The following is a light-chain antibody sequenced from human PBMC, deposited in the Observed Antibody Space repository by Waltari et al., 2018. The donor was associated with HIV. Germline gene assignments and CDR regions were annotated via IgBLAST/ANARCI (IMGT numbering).Light chain of an antibody. V-gene: IGLV2-11*01. CDR3: SSYVGNKNHVL. Sequence: QSALTQPRSVSGSPGQSVTLSCSGTSSDVGGYNYVSWYQQHPGNAPKLLLNGVTERPSGVPDRFSGSKSGNTAYLTVSGLQAEDEADYYCSSYVGNKNHVLFGGGTKLTVL. CDR1: SSDVGGYNY. CDR2: GVT. J-gene: IGLJ2*01.